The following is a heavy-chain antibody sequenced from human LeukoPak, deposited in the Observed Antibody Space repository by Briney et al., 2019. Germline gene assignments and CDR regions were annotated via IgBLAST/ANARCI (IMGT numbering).Heavy chain of an antibody. CDR2: ISSSGSTI. J-gene: IGHJ4*02. Sequence: GGSLRLSCAASGFTFSSYEMNWVRQAPGKGLEWVSYISSSGSTIYYADSVKGRFTISRDNAKNSLYLQMNSLRAEDTAVYYCATGGHYYDSSGLRHFDYWGQGTLVTVSS. D-gene: IGHD3-22*01. CDR3: ATGGHYYDSSGLRHFDY. CDR1: GFTFSSYE. V-gene: IGHV3-48*03.